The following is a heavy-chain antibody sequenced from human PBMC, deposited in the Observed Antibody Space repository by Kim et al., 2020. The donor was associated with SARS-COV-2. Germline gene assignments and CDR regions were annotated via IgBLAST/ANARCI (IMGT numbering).Heavy chain of an antibody. D-gene: IGHD2-15*01. CDR3: ARGRAIIADVAYYFDF. Sequence: GGSLRLSCAASGFIFSNSHMNWVRQAPGKGLEWVSSISSSGAYIYYAKSVEGRFTISRDNAKNSLYLQMDSLRVEDTAVYYCARGRAIIADVAYYFDFWGQGVLVPVSS. V-gene: IGHV3-21*01. CDR2: ISSSGAYI. CDR1: GFIFSNSH. J-gene: IGHJ4*02.